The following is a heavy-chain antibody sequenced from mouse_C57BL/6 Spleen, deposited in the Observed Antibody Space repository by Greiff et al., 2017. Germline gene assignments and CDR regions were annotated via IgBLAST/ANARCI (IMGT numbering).Heavy chain of an antibody. CDR3: ARQSYYGNYVDYFDY. CDR2: ISSGGSYT. D-gene: IGHD2-10*01. J-gene: IGHJ2*01. CDR1: GFTFSSYG. V-gene: IGHV5-6*01. Sequence: EVMLVESGGDLVKPGGSLKLSCAASGFTFSSYGMSWVRQTPDKRLEWVATISSGGSYTYYPDSVKGRFTISRDNAKNTLYLQMSSLKSEDTAMYYCARQSYYGNYVDYFDYWGQGTTRTVSS.